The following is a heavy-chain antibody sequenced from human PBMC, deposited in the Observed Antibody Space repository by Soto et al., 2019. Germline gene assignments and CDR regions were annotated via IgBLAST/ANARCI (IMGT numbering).Heavy chain of an antibody. V-gene: IGHV4-59*01. D-gene: IGHD5-18*01. Sequence: QVQLQESGPGLVKPSETLSLTCTVSGGSISSYYWSWIRQPPGKGLGWIGYIYYSGSTNYNPSLKSRVTISVDTSKNQFSLKLSSVTAADTAVYYCARGYSYGYLYGVRDYYFDYWGQGTLVTVSS. CDR2: IYYSGST. CDR1: GGSISSYY. CDR3: ARGYSYGYLYGVRDYYFDY. J-gene: IGHJ4*02.